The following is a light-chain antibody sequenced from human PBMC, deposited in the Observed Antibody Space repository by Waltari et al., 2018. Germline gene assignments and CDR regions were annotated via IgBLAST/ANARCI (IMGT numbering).Light chain of an antibody. Sequence: QSALTQPASVSGSPGQSITISCTGTTSDIRCYNYVSWYQQHPGRAPKLMIYDGTDRPAGISIRFSGSKSGNTASLTISGLRAEDEAYYYCTSYTTTSTLVLFGGGTKLTVL. CDR2: DGT. CDR1: TSDIRCYNY. CDR3: TSYTTTSTLVL. J-gene: IGLJ2*01. V-gene: IGLV2-14*03.